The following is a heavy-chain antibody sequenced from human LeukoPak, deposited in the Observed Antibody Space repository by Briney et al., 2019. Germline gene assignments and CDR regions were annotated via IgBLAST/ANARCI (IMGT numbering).Heavy chain of an antibody. Sequence: PSETLSLTCTVSGGSISRYYWSLIRQPPGKGLEWIGYIYYSGSTNYNPSLKSRVTISVDTSKNQFSLKLSSVTAADTAVYYCARVRVATIIFDYWGQGTLVTVSS. V-gene: IGHV4-59*01. CDR3: ARVRVATIIFDY. CDR2: IYYSGST. CDR1: GGSISRYY. D-gene: IGHD5-12*01. J-gene: IGHJ4*02.